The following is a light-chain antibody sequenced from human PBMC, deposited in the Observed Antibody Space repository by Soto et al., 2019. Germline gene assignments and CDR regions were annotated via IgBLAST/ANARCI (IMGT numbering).Light chain of an antibody. CDR1: QSVTKY. CDR2: DVS. Sequence: EVVLTQSPATLSLSPGEEATLSCRASQSVTKYLAWYQQKPGQTLRLLISDVSRRAPGIPARFSGSASGTDFSLTISSLEPEDFAVYFCHQRSNWPLTFGGGTKVEI. V-gene: IGKV3-11*01. CDR3: HQRSNWPLT. J-gene: IGKJ4*01.